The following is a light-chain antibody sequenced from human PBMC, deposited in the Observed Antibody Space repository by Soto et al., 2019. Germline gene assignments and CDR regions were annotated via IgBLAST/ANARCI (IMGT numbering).Light chain of an antibody. J-gene: IGKJ2*01. CDR3: QENYNRKYT. CDR2: AEY. V-gene: IGKV1-6*01. Sequence: GDRVTLTCRASPGIRNDLDWSQQKTGKDPKLLIYAEYSLQSGVPSRFSGSGSGTDFTLKISSMKTEEFATYYCQENYNRKYTFAQGTTVEIK. CDR1: PGIRND.